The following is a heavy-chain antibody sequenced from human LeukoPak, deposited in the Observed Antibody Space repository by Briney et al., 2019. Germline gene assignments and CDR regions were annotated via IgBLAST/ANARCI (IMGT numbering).Heavy chain of an antibody. CDR2: IYYSGST. J-gene: IGHJ6*03. V-gene: IGHV4-39*07. Sequence: SETLPLTCTVSGGSISSSSYYWGWIRQPPGKGLEWIGSIYYSGSTYYNPSLKSRVTISVDTSKNQFSLKLSSVTAADTAVYYCARSTSRGVYYYMDVWGKGTTVTVSS. CDR3: ARSTSRGVYYYMDV. CDR1: GGSISSSSYY. D-gene: IGHD2-2*01.